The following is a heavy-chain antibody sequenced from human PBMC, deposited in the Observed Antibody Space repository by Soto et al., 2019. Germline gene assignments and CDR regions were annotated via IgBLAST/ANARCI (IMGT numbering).Heavy chain of an antibody. J-gene: IGHJ4*02. V-gene: IGHV4-34*01. CDR1: GGSFSGYY. CDR2: INHSGST. D-gene: IGHD2-15*01. CDR3: ARVAKRYCSGGSCHYYFDY. Sequence: SETLSLTCAVYGGSFSGYYWSWIRQPPGKGLEWIGEINHSGSTNYNPSLKSRVTISVDTSKNQFSLKLSSVTAADTAVYYCARVAKRYCSGGSCHYYFDYWGQGTLVTVSS.